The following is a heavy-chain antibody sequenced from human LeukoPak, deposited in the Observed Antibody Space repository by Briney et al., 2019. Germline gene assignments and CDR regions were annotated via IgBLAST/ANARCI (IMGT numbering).Heavy chain of an antibody. CDR2: IYYSGST. V-gene: IGHV4-39*01. CDR1: GGSISSNSYY. CDR3: ARHDPVYYDFWSGYPLGGFDY. D-gene: IGHD3-3*01. Sequence: SETLSLTCTVSGGSISSNSYYCGWIRQPPGKGLEWIGSIYYSGSTYYNPSLKSRVTISIDTSKNQFSLKLSSVTAADTAVYYCARHDPVYYDFWSGYPLGGFDYWGQGTLVTVSS. J-gene: IGHJ4*02.